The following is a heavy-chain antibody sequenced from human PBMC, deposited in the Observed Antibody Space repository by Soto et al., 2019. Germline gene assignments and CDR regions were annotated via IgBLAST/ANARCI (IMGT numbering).Heavy chain of an antibody. Sequence: QVQLVQSGAEVKKPGSSVKVSCKASGGTFSSYAISWVRQAPGQGLEWMGGIIPIFGTANYAQKFQGRVTITADESTSTADMELSSLRSEDTAVYYCARDRLLLRWPNDAFDIWGQGTMVTVSS. CDR2: IIPIFGTA. CDR3: ARDRLLLRWPNDAFDI. J-gene: IGHJ3*02. D-gene: IGHD3-22*01. CDR1: GGTFSSYA. V-gene: IGHV1-69*01.